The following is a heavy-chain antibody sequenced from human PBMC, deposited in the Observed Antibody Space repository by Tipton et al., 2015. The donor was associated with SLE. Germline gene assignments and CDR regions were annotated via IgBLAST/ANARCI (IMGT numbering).Heavy chain of an antibody. CDR2: INQSGST. CDR1: GGSFSRHY. Sequence: TLSLTCAVYGGSFSRHYWSWLRQPPGRGLEWMGEINQSGSTKYNPSLKSRVIISVDTSKNQFSLKLSSVTAADTAVYYCARGRARSSDYVAYWYFDLRGRGT. J-gene: IGHJ2*01. V-gene: IGHV4-34*01. CDR3: ARGRARSSDYVAYWYFDL. D-gene: IGHD5-12*01.